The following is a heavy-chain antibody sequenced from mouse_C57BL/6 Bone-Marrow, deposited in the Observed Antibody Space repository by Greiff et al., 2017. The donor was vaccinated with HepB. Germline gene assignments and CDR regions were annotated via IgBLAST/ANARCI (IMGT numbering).Heavy chain of an antibody. CDR1: GYTFTSYW. CDR2: IHPNSGST. CDR3: AWSNYDGAMDC. V-gene: IGHV1-64*01. Sequence: QVQLQQPGAELVKPGASVKLSCKASGYTFTSYWMHWVKQRPGQGLVWIGMIHPNSGSTNYNEKFKSKARLTVDKSSSTAYMQLSSLRSEDSAVFYCAWSNYDGAMDCWGQGTSVTVSS. D-gene: IGHD2-5*01. J-gene: IGHJ4*01.